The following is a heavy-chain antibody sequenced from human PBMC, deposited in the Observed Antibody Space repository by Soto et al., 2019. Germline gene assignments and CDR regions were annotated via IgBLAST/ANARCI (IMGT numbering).Heavy chain of an antibody. D-gene: IGHD5-18*01. CDR2: IDPSQSYF. V-gene: IGHV5-10-1*01. CDR1: GYSLTTHW. CDR3: ARVSHGTASYYEYYGMDI. J-gene: IGHJ6*02. Sequence: GESLKISCEGSGYSLTTHWINWVRQMPGKGLEWMGRIDPSQSYFNYNPSFQGHVTISADKSTSKAYLQWNSLEASDTAIYYCARVSHGTASYYEYYGMDIWGQGTTVTAP.